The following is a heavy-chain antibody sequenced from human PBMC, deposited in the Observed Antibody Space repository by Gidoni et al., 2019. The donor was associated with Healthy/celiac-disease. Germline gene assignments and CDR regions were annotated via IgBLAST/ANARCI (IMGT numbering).Heavy chain of an antibody. Sequence: QVQLQQWGPGLLKPSATLSLTCAVYGGSFSGYYWSWIRQPPGKGLEWIGEINHNGGTNYNPSLKSRVTISVDTSKTQFSLKLSSGTAADTAVYYCARAAALVGGRDVVPAANTNPGGWFDPWGQGTLVTVSS. V-gene: IGHV4-34*01. D-gene: IGHD2-2*01. CDR2: INHNGGT. CDR3: ARAAALVGGRDVVPAANTNPGGWFDP. CDR1: GGSFSGYY. J-gene: IGHJ5*02.